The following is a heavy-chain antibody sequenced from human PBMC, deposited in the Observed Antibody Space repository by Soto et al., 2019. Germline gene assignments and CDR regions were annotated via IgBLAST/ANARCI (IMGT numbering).Heavy chain of an antibody. J-gene: IGHJ4*02. CDR3: ARGIGCSAQDS. D-gene: IGHD2-15*01. Sequence: SCAASGFTFSSYWMHWVRQAPGKGLVWVSRISSDVSSTSYADSVKGRFTISRDNAKNTLYLQMDSLRAEDTAVYYCARGIGCSAQDSWGQGTLVTVSS. CDR1: GFTFSSYW. CDR2: ISSDVSST. V-gene: IGHV3-74*01.